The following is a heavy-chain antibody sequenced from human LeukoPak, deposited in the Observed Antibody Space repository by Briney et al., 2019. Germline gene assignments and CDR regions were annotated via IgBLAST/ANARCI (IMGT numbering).Heavy chain of an antibody. V-gene: IGHV3-30*04. CDR3: ARDHPVVAATNWFDP. J-gene: IGHJ5*02. Sequence: SGGSLRLSCAASGFTFSSYAMHWVRQAPGKGLEWVAVKSYDGSNKYYADSVKGRFTISRDNSKNTLYLQMNSLRAEDTAVYYCARDHPVVAATNWFDPWGQGTLVTVSS. CDR1: GFTFSSYA. D-gene: IGHD2-15*01. CDR2: KSYDGSNK.